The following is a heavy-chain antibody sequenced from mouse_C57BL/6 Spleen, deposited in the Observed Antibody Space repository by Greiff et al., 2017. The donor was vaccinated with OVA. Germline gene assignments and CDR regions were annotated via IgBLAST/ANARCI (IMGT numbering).Heavy chain of an antibody. Sequence: QVQLQQSGAELVKPGASVKISCKASGYAFSSYWMNWVKQRPGKGLEWIGQIYPGDGDTNYNGRFKGKATLTADKSSSTAYMQLSSLTSEDSAVYFCARFITTLVELYCDVWGTGTTVTVSS. V-gene: IGHV1-80*01. CDR2: IYPGDGDT. D-gene: IGHD1-1*01. CDR3: ARFITTLVELYCDV. J-gene: IGHJ1*03. CDR1: GYAFSSYW.